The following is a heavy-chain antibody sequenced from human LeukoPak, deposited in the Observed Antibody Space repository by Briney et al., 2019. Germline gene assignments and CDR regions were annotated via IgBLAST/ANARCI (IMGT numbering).Heavy chain of an antibody. CDR3: ARVLRAASWRSYDY. V-gene: IGHV4-30-2*01. J-gene: IGHJ4*02. Sequence: PSETLSLTCAVSGVSISSGGYSWSWIRQPPGKGLEWIGYIYHSGSTYYNPSLKSRVTISVDRSKNQFSLKLSSVTAADTAVYYCARVLRAASWRSYDYWGQGSLVTVSS. D-gene: IGHD5-18*01. CDR2: IYHSGST. CDR1: GVSISSGGYS.